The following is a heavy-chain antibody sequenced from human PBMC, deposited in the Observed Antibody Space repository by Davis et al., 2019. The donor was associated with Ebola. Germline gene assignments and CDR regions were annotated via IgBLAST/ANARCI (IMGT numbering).Heavy chain of an antibody. V-gene: IGHV3-48*02. CDR3: ARIWGSYYYYYYGMDV. Sequence: GESLKISCTASGFTFGDYAMSWVRQAPGKGLEWVSYISSGGKNKYYADYVKGRFTISRDNAKNALYLQMNSLRDEDTAVYYCARIWGSYYYYYYGMDVWGQGTTVTVSS. D-gene: IGHD3-16*01. CDR2: ISSGGKNK. J-gene: IGHJ6*02. CDR1: GFTFGDYA.